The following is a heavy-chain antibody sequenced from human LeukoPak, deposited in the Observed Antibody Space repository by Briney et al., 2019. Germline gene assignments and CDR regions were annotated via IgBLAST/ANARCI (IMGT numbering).Heavy chain of an antibody. Sequence: SETLSLTCTVSGGSISSSSYYWGWIRQPPGKGLEWIGSIYYSGSTYYNPSLKSRVTISVDTSKNQFSLKLSSVTAADTAVYYCARGRLAGTSYFDYWGQGTLVTVSS. V-gene: IGHV4-39*07. CDR1: GGSISSSSYY. J-gene: IGHJ4*02. CDR3: ARGRLAGTSYFDY. D-gene: IGHD6-13*01. CDR2: IYYSGST.